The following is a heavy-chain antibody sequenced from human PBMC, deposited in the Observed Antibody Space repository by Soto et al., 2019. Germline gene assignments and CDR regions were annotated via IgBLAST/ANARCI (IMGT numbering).Heavy chain of an antibody. CDR3: TRGFVGGSYSSLGYYYYYGMDV. CDR2: IRSKAYGGAT. J-gene: IGHJ6*02. D-gene: IGHD3-10*01. Sequence: GGSLRLSCTTSGFTFANYAMSWVRQAPGRGLEWVGFIRSKAYGGATEYAASVKGRFTISRDDSKSIAYLQMNSLKTEDTAVYYCTRGFVGGSYSSLGYYYYYGMDVWGQGTTVTVSS. V-gene: IGHV3-49*04. CDR1: GFTFANYA.